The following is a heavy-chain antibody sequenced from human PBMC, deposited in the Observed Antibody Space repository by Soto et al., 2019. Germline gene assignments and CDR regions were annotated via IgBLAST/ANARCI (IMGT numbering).Heavy chain of an antibody. J-gene: IGHJ6*03. CDR3: ARTYYDFWRGDYYYYMDV. V-gene: IGHV4-59*01. Sequence: SETLSLTCTVSGGSISSYYWSWIRQPPGKGLEWIGYIYYSGSTNYNPSLKSRVTISVDTSKNQFSLKLSSVTAADTAVYYCARTYYDFWRGDYYYYMDVWGKGTTVTVSS. CDR2: IYYSGST. D-gene: IGHD3-3*01. CDR1: GGSISSYY.